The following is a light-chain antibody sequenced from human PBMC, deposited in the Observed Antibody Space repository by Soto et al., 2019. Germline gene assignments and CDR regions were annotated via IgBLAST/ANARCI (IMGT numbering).Light chain of an antibody. CDR2: GAS. CDR1: QSVSSN. J-gene: IGKJ1*01. Sequence: EVVMTQSPATLSVFPGERATLSCKASQSVSSNLVWYQQRPGQPPRLLIYGASTRATGIPARFSGSGSGTEFTVTISSLQSEDFAVYYCPQYNNWPRTCGQGTKVEIK. CDR3: PQYNNWPRT. V-gene: IGKV3-15*01.